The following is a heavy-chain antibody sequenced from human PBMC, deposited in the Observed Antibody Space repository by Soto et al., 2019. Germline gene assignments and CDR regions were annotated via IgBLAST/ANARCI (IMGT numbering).Heavy chain of an antibody. V-gene: IGHV4-31*03. CDR2: IYYSGST. D-gene: IGHD2-8*01. CDR3: ALARGAALHQWCMPRCGWFDP. CDR1: GGSISSGGYY. J-gene: IGHJ5*02. Sequence: NPSETLSLTCTVSGGSISSGGYYWSWIRQHPGKGLEWIGYIYYSGSTYYNPSLKSRVTISVDTSKNQFSLKLSSVTAADTAVYYCALARGAALHQWCMPRCGWFDPWGQGTLVTVSS.